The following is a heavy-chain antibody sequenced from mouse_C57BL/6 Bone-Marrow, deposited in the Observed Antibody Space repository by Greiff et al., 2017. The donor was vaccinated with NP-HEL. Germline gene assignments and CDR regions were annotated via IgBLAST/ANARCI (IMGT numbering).Heavy chain of an antibody. Sequence: EVHLVESGGGLVQPGGSLKLSCAASGFTFSDYGMAWVRQAPRKGPEWVAFISNLAYSIYYAGTVTGRFTISGENAKNTPYLELSSLRSEETAMYCCARGGYYPYAMYYGGQGTGVTVSS. V-gene: IGHV5-15*01. CDR1: GFTFSDYG. J-gene: IGHJ4*01. CDR3: ARGGYYPYAMYY. CDR2: ISNLAYSI. D-gene: IGHD2-3*01.